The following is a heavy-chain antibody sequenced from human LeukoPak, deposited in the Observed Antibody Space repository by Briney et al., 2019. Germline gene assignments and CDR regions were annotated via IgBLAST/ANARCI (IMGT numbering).Heavy chain of an antibody. CDR3: ARGDSGYDHFYHMDV. CDR2: INPNSGGT. D-gene: IGHD5-12*01. J-gene: IGHJ6*03. Sequence: ASVKVSCKASGYTFTGHYMHWVRQAPGQGLEWMGWINPNSGGTNYAQKFQGRVTMTRDTSISTAYMELSRLIFDDTAVYYCARGDSGYDHFYHMDVWGKGTTVTISS. V-gene: IGHV1-2*02. CDR1: GYTFTGHY.